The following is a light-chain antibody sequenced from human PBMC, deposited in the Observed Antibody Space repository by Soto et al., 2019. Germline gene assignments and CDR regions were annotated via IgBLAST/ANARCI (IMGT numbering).Light chain of an antibody. CDR1: QSISIW. J-gene: IGKJ1*01. CDR3: QQYNSYRT. CDR2: DAS. V-gene: IGKV1-5*01. Sequence: DIQMTQSPSTLSASVGDTVTITCRARQSISIWLAWYQQKPGKAPKLLIYDASILESGVPSRFSGSGSGTVFTLTISSLQPDDFATYYCQQYNSYRTFGQGTKVDIK.